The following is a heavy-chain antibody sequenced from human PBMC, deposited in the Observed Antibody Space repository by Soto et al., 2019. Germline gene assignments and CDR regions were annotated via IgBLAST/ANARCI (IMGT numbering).Heavy chain of an antibody. V-gene: IGHV3-23*01. D-gene: IGHD2-2*01. Sequence: PWGSLRLSCAASGFTFSSYAMSWVRQAPGKGLEWASAISGSGGSTYYADSVKGRFTISRDNSKNTLYLQMNSLRAEDTAVYYCAKGLDTGYCSSTSCPPSDYWGQGTLVTVSP. J-gene: IGHJ4*02. CDR2: ISGSGGST. CDR3: AKGLDTGYCSSTSCPPSDY. CDR1: GFTFSSYA.